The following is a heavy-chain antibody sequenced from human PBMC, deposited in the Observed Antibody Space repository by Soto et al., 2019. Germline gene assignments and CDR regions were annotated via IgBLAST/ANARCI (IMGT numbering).Heavy chain of an antibody. CDR3: ARAYLGRLPRRADYYYAMDV. CDR1: GFSFRDYD. CDR2: LGAADDP. V-gene: IGHV3-13*05. Sequence: EVQLVDSGGGSVQPGESLRLSCAASGFSFRDYDMHWVLQRTGKGLEWVSGLGAADDPYYVASVKGRFSVSSDNAQSSLYLQMDNLRVDDTAVYFCARAYLGRLPRRADYYYAMDVWGRGTTVTVSS. J-gene: IGHJ6*02. D-gene: IGHD2-15*01.